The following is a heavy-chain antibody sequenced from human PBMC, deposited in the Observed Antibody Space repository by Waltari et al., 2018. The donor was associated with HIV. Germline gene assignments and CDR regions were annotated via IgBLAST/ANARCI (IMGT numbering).Heavy chain of an antibody. D-gene: IGHD6-13*01. V-gene: IGHV3-7*01. CDR2: IKQDGSEK. CDR3: ARDLSIAAAGADY. J-gene: IGHJ4*02. Sequence: EVQLVESGGGLVQPGGSLRLSCAASGFTFSAYWMSGVRQAPGKGLEWVANIKQDGSEKYYVDSVKGRFTISRDNAKNSLYLQMNSLRAEDTAVYYCARDLSIAAAGADYWGQGTLVTVSS. CDR1: GFTFSAYW.